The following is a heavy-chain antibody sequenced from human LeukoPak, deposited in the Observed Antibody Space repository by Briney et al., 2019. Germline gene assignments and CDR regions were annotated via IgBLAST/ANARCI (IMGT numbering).Heavy chain of an antibody. Sequence: ASVKVSCKASGGTLSIDTISCGREAPGQGLEWMGRIIPILGIANYAQKFQGRVTITEEKSPSTAYMEMSSLRSEDTGVYYCERDPHDNEYDFWSGYYGMDVWGQGTTV. D-gene: IGHD3-3*01. V-gene: IGHV1-69*04. CDR2: IIPILGIA. J-gene: IGHJ6*02. CDR3: ERDPHDNEYDFWSGYYGMDV. CDR1: GGTLSIDT.